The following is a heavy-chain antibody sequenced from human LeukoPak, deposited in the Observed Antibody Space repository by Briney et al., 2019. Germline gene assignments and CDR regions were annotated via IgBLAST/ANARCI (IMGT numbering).Heavy chain of an antibody. V-gene: IGHV4-61*01. CDR3: ARVTMIVVVNWFDP. CDR1: GGSISSGSYY. Sequence: SETLSLTCTVSGGSISSGSYYWSWIRQPPGKGLEWIGYIYYSGSTNYNPSLKSRVTISVDTSKNQFSLKLSSVTAADTAVYYCARVTMIVVVNWFDPWGQGTLVTVSS. CDR2: IYYSGST. D-gene: IGHD3-22*01. J-gene: IGHJ5*02.